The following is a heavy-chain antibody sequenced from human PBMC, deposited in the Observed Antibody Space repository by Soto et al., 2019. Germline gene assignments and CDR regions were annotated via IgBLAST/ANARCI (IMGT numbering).Heavy chain of an antibody. V-gene: IGHV3-74*01. CDR2: INGGGSST. CDR3: AKDRIAAAPYYFDY. CDR1: GGTFSSYW. Sequence: GGSLRLSCAASGGTFSSYWMRWVRQAPGKGLEWVSGINGGGSSTSYADSVKGRFTISRDNAKNTLYLQMNSLRAEDTAVYYCAKDRIAAAPYYFDYWGQGTLVTVSS. J-gene: IGHJ4*02. D-gene: IGHD6-13*01.